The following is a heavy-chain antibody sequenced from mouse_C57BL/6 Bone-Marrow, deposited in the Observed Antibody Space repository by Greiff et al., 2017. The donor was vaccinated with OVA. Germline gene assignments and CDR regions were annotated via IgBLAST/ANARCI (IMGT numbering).Heavy chain of an antibody. J-gene: IGHJ1*03. V-gene: IGHV1-9*01. CDR1: GYTFTGYW. D-gene: IGHD1-1*01. Sequence: QVQLQQSGAELMKPGASVKLSCKATGYTFTGYWIEWVKQRPGHGLEWIGEILPGSGSTTYNEKFKGKATFTADTSSNTAYMQLSSLTTEDSAIYYCARYYYGSRYFDVWGTGTTVTVSS. CDR2: ILPGSGST. CDR3: ARYYYGSRYFDV.